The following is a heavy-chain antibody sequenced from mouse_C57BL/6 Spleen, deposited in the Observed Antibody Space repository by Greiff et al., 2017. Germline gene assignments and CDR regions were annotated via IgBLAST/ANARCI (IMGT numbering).Heavy chain of an antibody. V-gene: IGHV7-3*01. J-gene: IGHJ4*01. CDR2: IRNKANGYTT. D-gene: IGHD4-1*01. CDR3: ARSHWDAGDYAMDY. Sequence: EVQLVESGGGLVQPGGSLSLSCAASGFTFTDYYMSWVRQPPGKALEWLGFIRNKANGYTTEYSAYVKGRFTISRDNSQSILYLQMNALRAEDSATYYCARSHWDAGDYAMDYWGQGTSVTVSS. CDR1: GFTFTDYY.